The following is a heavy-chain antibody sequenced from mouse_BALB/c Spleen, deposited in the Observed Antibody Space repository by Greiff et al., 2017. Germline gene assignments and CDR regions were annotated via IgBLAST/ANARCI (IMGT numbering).Heavy chain of an antibody. Sequence: EVQLQESGTVLARPGASVKMSCKASGYTFTSYWMHRVKQRPGQGLEWIGAIYPGNSDTSYNQKFKGKAKLTAVTSTSTAYMELSSLTNEDSAVYYCTRAYGNYVDYYAMDYWGQGTSVTVSS. CDR1: GYTFTSYW. V-gene: IGHV1-5*01. D-gene: IGHD2-1*01. CDR2: IYPGNSDT. J-gene: IGHJ4*01. CDR3: TRAYGNYVDYYAMDY.